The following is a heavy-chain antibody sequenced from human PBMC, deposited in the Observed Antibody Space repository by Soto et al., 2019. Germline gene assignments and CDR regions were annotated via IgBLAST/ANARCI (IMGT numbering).Heavy chain of an antibody. CDR3: TKDPCTRSSCYFDF. CDR2: ISGSDAGT. V-gene: IGHV3-23*01. Sequence: EVPLLESGAGLVQPGGSLRLSCEGSGFTFSSHAMSWVRQAPGKGLEWVSAISGSDAGTFDADSVRGRFTISRDNSKNTLYLHMTSLRVEDTAIYYCTKDPCTRSSCYFDFWGQGSLVTVSS. J-gene: IGHJ4*02. D-gene: IGHD2-2*01. CDR1: GFTFSSHA.